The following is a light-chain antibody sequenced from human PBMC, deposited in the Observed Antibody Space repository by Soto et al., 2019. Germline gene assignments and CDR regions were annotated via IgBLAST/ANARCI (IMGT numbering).Light chain of an antibody. CDR1: QDISNY. Sequence: DIQMTQSVSSLSGSLRERVTITCQASQDISNYLNWYQQKPGKAPKLLIYDASNLETGVPSRFSGSGSGTDFTFTISSLQPEDIATYYCQQYDNLPINCGQGKRREIK. V-gene: IGKV1-33*01. CDR3: QQYDNLPIN. CDR2: DAS. J-gene: IGKJ5*01.